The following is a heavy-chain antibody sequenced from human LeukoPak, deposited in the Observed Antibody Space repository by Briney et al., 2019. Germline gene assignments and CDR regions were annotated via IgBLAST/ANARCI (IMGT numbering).Heavy chain of an antibody. CDR2: INPSGGST. J-gene: IGHJ4*02. V-gene: IGHV1-46*01. CDR3: GRGRSMGSSTPGGC. Sequence: ASVKVSCKASGYTFTSYYMHWVRQAPGQGLEWMGIINPSGGSTSYAQKFLGRVTMTSDTSTSTVYMELSSLSSEDTDVYYCGRGRSMGSSTPGGCWGQGTLVTVSS. CDR1: GYTFTSYY. D-gene: IGHD2-15*01.